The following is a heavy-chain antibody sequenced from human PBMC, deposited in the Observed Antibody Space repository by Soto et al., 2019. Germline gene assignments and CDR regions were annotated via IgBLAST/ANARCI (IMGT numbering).Heavy chain of an antibody. D-gene: IGHD3-9*01. J-gene: IGHJ4*02. CDR2: IRNQTYLETT. Sequence: GGSVGVSCTGSGCPIADFAINWVRRTPGKGLEWVGLIRNQTYLETTEYAAAVKGRFTISRDTSNGIAYLQMRRLRIEDSAVYYCAKSWTYYDILTPSDYWGQGTLVTVSS. V-gene: IGHV3-49*04. CDR1: GCPIADFA. CDR3: AKSWTYYDILTPSDY.